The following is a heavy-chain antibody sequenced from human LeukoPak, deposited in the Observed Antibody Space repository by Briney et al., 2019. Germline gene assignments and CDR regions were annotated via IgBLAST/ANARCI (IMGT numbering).Heavy chain of an antibody. CDR3: ARDQSSDYGDYGDIDY. J-gene: IGHJ4*02. Sequence: PGGSLRLSCAASGFTFSDFWMHWVRQAPGKGLVWVSRINSGGTVTNYADSVKGRLTISRDNAKKSLHLHMNSLRAEDTAVYYCARDQSSDYGDYGDIDYWGQGTLVTVSS. CDR2: INSGGTVT. V-gene: IGHV3-74*01. D-gene: IGHD4-17*01. CDR1: GFTFSDFW.